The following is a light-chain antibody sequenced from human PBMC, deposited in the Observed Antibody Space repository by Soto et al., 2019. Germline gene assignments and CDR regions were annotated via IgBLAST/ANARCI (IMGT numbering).Light chain of an antibody. CDR3: QQYNKWPPIT. CDR1: QSVSDN. J-gene: IGKJ5*01. V-gene: IGKV3-15*01. CDR2: GAS. Sequence: IVLTQSPATLSVSPGERSTLSFRASQSVSDNLAWYQQKPGQAPRLLIYGASTRATGIPARFSGSGSGTEFTLTISSLQSEDFAVYYCQQYNKWPPITFGQGTRLEIK.